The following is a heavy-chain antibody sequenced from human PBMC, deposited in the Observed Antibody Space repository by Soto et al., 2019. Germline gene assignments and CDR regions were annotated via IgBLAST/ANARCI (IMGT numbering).Heavy chain of an antibody. CDR1: GYTFTSYY. CDR2: INPKFGDT. V-gene: IGHV1-2*02. Sequence: QVQLVQSGAEMKEPGGSVSVSCEASGYTFTSYYIHWVRQAPGQGLEWMGWINPKFGDTTYAQDFQGRVSMTRDMSISTVYMELSRLTSDDTAIYYCARNMDYYYGPGSGNGHGFWGQGTTVTVFS. J-gene: IGHJ6*02. D-gene: IGHD3-10*01. CDR3: ARNMDYYYGPGSGNGHGF.